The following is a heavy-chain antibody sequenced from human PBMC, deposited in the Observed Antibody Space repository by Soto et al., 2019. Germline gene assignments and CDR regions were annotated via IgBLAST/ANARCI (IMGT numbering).Heavy chain of an antibody. D-gene: IGHD3-10*01. CDR3: ARDTTYYYGSGRFPGPLDY. J-gene: IGHJ4*02. CDR2: ISAYNGNT. Sequence: ASVKVSCKASGHTFTRYGFSWLRQAPGQGLEWMGWISAYNGNTNYAQKLQGRVTMTTDTSTRTAYMELRSLRSDDTAVYYCARDTTYYYGSGRFPGPLDYWGQGTLGTVS. CDR1: GHTFTRYG. V-gene: IGHV1-18*04.